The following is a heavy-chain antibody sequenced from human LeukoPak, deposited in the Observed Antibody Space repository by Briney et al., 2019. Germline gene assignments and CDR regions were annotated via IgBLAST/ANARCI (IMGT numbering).Heavy chain of an antibody. Sequence: GGSLRLSCAASGFTFSSYAMNWVRQAPGKGLEWVSYISSSSSTIYYADSVKGRFTISRDNAKNSLYLQMNSLGAEDTAVYYCAREAAEIGYCSSTSCYSHYYFDCWGQGTLVTVSS. D-gene: IGHD2-2*01. J-gene: IGHJ4*02. CDR3: AREAAEIGYCSSTSCYSHYYFDC. CDR2: ISSSSSTI. CDR1: GFTFSSYA. V-gene: IGHV3-48*01.